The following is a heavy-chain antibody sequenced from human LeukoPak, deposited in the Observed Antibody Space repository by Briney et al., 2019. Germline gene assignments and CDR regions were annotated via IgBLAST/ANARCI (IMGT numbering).Heavy chain of an antibody. V-gene: IGHV3-7*01. CDR3: ATEGTDGRGSFGWFDS. CDR2: IKEDGSVR. Sequence: GGSLRLSCVASGFTFSDYWVTWVRQAPGKGLEWVANIKEDGSVRYYVDSVKGRFTISRDNAKNSLYLQLNSLRVEDTAVYYCATEGTDGRGSFGWFDSWGRGALVTVSS. CDR1: GFTFSDYW. J-gene: IGHJ5*01. D-gene: IGHD3-10*01.